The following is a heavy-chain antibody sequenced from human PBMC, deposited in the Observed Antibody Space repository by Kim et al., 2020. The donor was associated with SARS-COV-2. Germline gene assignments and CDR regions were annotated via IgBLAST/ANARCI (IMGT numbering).Heavy chain of an antibody. J-gene: IGHJ4*02. D-gene: IGHD3-10*01. V-gene: IGHV4-34*01. CDR1: GGSFSGYY. CDR3: ARSMVRGVRWVGY. CDR2: INHSGST. Sequence: SETLSLTCAVYGGSFSGYYWSWIRQAPGKGLEWIGEINHSGSTNYNPALKSRVTISVDTSKNQFSLKLSSVTAADTAVYYCARSMVRGVRWVGYWGQGTLVTVSS.